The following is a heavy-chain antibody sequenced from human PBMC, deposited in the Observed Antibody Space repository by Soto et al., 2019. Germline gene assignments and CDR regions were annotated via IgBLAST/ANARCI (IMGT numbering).Heavy chain of an antibody. V-gene: IGHV4-30-2*01. J-gene: IGHJ4*02. Sequence: SETLSLTCAVSGGSISSGGYSWSWIRQPPGKGLEWIGYIYHSGSTYYNPSLKSRVTISVDRSKNQFSLKLSSVTAADTAVYYCARSSPDFWSGLYYFDYWGQGTLVTVS. CDR3: ARSSPDFWSGLYYFDY. CDR2: IYHSGST. CDR1: GGSISSGGYS. D-gene: IGHD3-3*01.